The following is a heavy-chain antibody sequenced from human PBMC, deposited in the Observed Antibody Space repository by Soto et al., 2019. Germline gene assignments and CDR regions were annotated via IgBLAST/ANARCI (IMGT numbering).Heavy chain of an antibody. CDR2: IYHSGST. D-gene: IGHD2-15*01. CDR3: ARVHVVVALTGGMDV. Sequence: QVQLQESGPGLVKPSGTLSLTCAVSGGSISSSNWWSWVRQPPGKGLEWIGEIYHSGSTNYNPSPKGRSPISVDKSKNQFSLKLSSVTAADTAVYYCARVHVVVALTGGMDVWGQGTTVTVSS. J-gene: IGHJ6*02. CDR1: GGSISSSNW. V-gene: IGHV4-4*02.